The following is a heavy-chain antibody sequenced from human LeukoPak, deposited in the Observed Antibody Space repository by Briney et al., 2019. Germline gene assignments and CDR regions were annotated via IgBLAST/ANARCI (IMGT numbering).Heavy chain of an antibody. D-gene: IGHD3-10*01. CDR1: GFTFSTYA. Sequence: GGSLRLSCAASGFTFSTYAMNWVRQAPGKGLEWVSVTYSNGRTYYADSVKGRFTISRDISKNTLYLQMNSLRAEDTAVYYCARVLSGRGSLYDYYYYMDVWGKGTTVTISS. CDR3: ARVLSGRGSLYDYYYYMDV. CDR2: TYSNGRT. V-gene: IGHV3-53*01. J-gene: IGHJ6*03.